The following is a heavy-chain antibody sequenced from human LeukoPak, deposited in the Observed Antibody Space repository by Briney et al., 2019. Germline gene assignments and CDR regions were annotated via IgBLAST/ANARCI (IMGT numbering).Heavy chain of an antibody. Sequence: SETLSLTCTVFGGSISSYYWSWIRQPPGKGLEWIEYIYYSGSTNYNPSLKSRVTISVDTSKNQFSLKLSSVTAADTAVYYCARVMSGYYYYGMDVWGQGTTVTVSS. CDR2: IYYSGST. CDR1: GGSISSYY. V-gene: IGHV4-59*01. CDR3: ARVMSGYYYYGMDV. J-gene: IGHJ6*02.